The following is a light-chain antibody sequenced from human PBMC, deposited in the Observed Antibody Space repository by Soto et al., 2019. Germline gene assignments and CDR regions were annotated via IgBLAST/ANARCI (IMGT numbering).Light chain of an antibody. CDR2: DVT. CDR3: SSYTSSSTLGV. CDR1: SSGVGGYIY. Sequence: QSALTQPASVSGSPGQSITISCTGTSSGVGGYIYVSWYQQHPGKAPKLMIYDVTNRPSGVSNRFSGSKSGNTASLTISGLQAEDEADYYCSSYTSSSTLGVFGTGTKVTVL. J-gene: IGLJ1*01. V-gene: IGLV2-14*01.